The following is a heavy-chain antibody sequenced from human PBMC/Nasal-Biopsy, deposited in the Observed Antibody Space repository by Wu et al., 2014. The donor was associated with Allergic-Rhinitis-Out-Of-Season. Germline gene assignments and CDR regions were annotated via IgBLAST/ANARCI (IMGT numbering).Heavy chain of an antibody. J-gene: IGHJ4*02. CDR3: ARVSYYESRGYYIDS. Sequence: LRLSCAASGFTLSDHQIDWVRQAPGKGLEWVGRGRNKANSYTTQYATSVKGRFTISRDDSKNSVFLRMDSLRTEDTAVYYCARVSYYESRGYYIDSWGQGTLVTVSS. V-gene: IGHV3-72*01. CDR2: GRNKANSYTT. CDR1: GFTLSDHQ. D-gene: IGHD3-22*01.